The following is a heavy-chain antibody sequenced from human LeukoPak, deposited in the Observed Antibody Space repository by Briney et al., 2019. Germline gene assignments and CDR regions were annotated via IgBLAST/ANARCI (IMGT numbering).Heavy chain of an antibody. J-gene: IGHJ4*02. D-gene: IGHD7-27*01. Sequence: PGGSLRLSCAASGFTFSGSAMYWVRQASGKGLEWVGRIRSKANSYATAYAASVKGRFTISRDDSKNTAYLQMNSLKAEDTAVYYCTRHGDNWGQGTLVTVSS. CDR2: IRSKANSYAT. CDR3: TRHGDN. CDR1: GFTFSGSA. V-gene: IGHV3-73*01.